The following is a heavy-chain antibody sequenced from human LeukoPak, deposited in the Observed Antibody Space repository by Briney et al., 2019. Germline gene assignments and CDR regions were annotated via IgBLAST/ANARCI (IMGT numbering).Heavy chain of an antibody. Sequence: SSETLSLTCTVSGGYISSGGYYWSWIRQHPGKGLEWNGYFYYSGSTYYNPSLTSRVTISVDTSKNQFTLKLSSMTAADTAVYYCARALRDSYGDYVLDYWGQGTLVTVSS. J-gene: IGHJ4*02. V-gene: IGHV4-31*03. CDR3: ARALRDSYGDYVLDY. CDR2: FYYSGST. D-gene: IGHD4-17*01. CDR1: GGYISSGGYY.